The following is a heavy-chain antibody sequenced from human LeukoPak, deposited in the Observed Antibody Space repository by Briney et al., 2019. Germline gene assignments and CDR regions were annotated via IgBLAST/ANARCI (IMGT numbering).Heavy chain of an antibody. Sequence: PGGSLRLSCAASGFTLNNYAMHWVRQAPGKGLEWVTVISTDGKDKKYADSVKGRFAISRDNSKNTLDLQMNSLRAEDTAVYYCAKDQKWGPAGYYFDSWGQGTLVTVSS. D-gene: IGHD2-2*01. CDR2: ISTDGKDK. CDR1: GFTLNNYA. V-gene: IGHV3-30*18. J-gene: IGHJ4*02. CDR3: AKDQKWGPAGYYFDS.